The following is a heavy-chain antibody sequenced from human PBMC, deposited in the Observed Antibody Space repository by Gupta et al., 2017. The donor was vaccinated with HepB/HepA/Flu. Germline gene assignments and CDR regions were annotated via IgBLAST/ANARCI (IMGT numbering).Heavy chain of an antibody. CDR1: AASLPGTY. CDR3: GSFSI. D-gene: IGHD5-24*01. V-gene: IGHV3-66*01. Sequence: VQVAESAGGLVTPGGSLSPSCSASAASLPGTYSKLVGQDPGRVLKWVAAVHGVEKTYDADSVKGRFIISRDTSKNTLYLQKNRQRVEDTAVYYCGSFSIWGQGTPVTVSS. CDR2: VHGVEKT. J-gene: IGHJ4*02.